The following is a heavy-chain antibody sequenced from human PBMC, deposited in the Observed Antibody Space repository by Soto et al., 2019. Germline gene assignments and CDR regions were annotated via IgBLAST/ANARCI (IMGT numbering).Heavy chain of an antibody. Sequence: PGGSLRLSCAASGFTFSSSSFHWVRQAPGKGLGWVAVISNDGSKTYYADSVRGRFTISRDNPKNTLFLQMNSLRVEDTAVYYCARATGTVILVVMTLIDYWGQGTLVTVSS. V-gene: IGHV3-30-3*01. CDR3: ARATGTVILVVMTLIDY. CDR1: GFTFSSSS. CDR2: ISNDGSKT. J-gene: IGHJ4*02. D-gene: IGHD3-22*01.